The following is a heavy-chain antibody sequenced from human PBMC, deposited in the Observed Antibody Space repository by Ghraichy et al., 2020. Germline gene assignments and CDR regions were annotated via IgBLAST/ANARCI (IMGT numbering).Heavy chain of an antibody. D-gene: IGHD1-7*01. CDR2: FDPEDGET. Sequence: VKVSCQVSGYTLTELSMHWVRQAPGKGLEWMGGFDPEDGETIYAQKFQGRVTMTEDTSTDTAYMELSSLRSEDTAVYYCATRLTYNWNYGSLLGAFDIWGQGTMVTVSS. V-gene: IGHV1-24*01. CDR1: GYTLTELS. J-gene: IGHJ3*02. CDR3: ATRLTYNWNYGSLLGAFDI.